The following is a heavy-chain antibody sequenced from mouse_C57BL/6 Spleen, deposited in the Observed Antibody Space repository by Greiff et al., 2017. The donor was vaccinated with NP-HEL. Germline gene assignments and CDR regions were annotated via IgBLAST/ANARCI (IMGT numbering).Heavy chain of an antibody. CDR3: ARGGLGVRYFDV. J-gene: IGHJ1*03. D-gene: IGHD4-1*01. CDR2: INPYNGGT. CDR1: GYTFTDYY. V-gene: IGHV1-19*01. Sequence: VQLQQSGPVLVKPGASVKMSCKASGYTFTDYYMNWVKQSHGKSLEWIGVINPYNGGTSYNQKFKGKATLTVDKSSSTAYMELNSLTSEDSAVYYCARGGLGVRYFDVWGTGTTVTVSS.